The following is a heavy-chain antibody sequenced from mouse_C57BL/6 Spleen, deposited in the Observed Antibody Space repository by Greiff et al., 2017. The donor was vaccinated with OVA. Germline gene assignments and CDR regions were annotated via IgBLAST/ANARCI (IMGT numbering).Heavy chain of an antibody. D-gene: IGHD2-2*01. Sequence: VQLQQPGAELVKPGASVKLSCKASGYTFTSYWMQWVKQRPGQGLEWIGEIDPSDSYTNYNQKFKGKATLTVDTSSSTAYMQLSSLTSEDSAVYYCARRGLPHYAMDYWGQGTSVTVSS. CDR2: IDPSDSYT. CDR3: ARRGLPHYAMDY. J-gene: IGHJ4*01. CDR1: GYTFTSYW. V-gene: IGHV1-50*01.